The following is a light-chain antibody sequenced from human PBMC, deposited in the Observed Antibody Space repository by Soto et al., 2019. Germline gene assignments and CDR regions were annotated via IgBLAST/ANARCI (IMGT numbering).Light chain of an antibody. CDR2: GAS. Sequence: EIVLTQSPGTLSLSPGERATLSCRASQSVSSSYLAWSQQKPGQAPRLLIYGASSRATGIPDRFSGSGSRTHFTLTISRLEPEDFAVYYCQQYGSSLEVTFGQGTRLEIK. CDR1: QSVSSSY. CDR3: QQYGSSLEVT. V-gene: IGKV3-20*01. J-gene: IGKJ5*01.